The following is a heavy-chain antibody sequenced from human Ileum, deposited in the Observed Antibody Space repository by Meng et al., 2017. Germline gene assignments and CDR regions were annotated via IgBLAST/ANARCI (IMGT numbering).Heavy chain of an antibody. Sequence: EVLLVESGGGLVKPGRAVRLSCAASGFSFSPYTMHWVRQAPGKGLEWVSSITSSGRFIFYADSVKGRFTISRDNAKSSLYLQMNSLRDGDTAVYYCANELRYYFEYWGQGALVTVSS. D-gene: IGHD4-23*01. J-gene: IGHJ4*02. CDR2: ITSSGRFI. CDR3: ANELRYYFEY. V-gene: IGHV3-21*02. CDR1: GFSFSPYT.